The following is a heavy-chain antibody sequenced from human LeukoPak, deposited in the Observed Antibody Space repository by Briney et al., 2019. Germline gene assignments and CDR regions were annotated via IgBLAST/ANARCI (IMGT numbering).Heavy chain of an antibody. J-gene: IGHJ4*02. CDR1: GYTFTGYY. CDR3: ARVVYCSSTSCPPPGLQY. D-gene: IGHD2-2*01. V-gene: IGHV1-2*02. Sequence: ASVKVSCKASGYTFTGYYMHWVRQAPGQGLEWMGWINPNSGGTNYAQKFQGRVTMTRDTSISTAYMEPSRLRSDDTAVYYCARVVYCSSTSCPPPGLQYWGQGTLVTVSS. CDR2: INPNSGGT.